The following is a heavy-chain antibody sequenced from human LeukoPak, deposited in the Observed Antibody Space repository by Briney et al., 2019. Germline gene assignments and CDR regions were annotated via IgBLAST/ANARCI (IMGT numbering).Heavy chain of an antibody. V-gene: IGHV4-59*01. CDR3: ARKGGYGDYDPESGYFDL. CDR2: IYYSGST. D-gene: IGHD4-17*01. J-gene: IGHJ2*01. CDR1: GYSISSYY. Sequence: PSETLSLTCAVSGYSISSYYWSWIRQPPGKGLEWIGYIYYSGSTNYNPSLKSRVTISVDTSKNQFSLKLSSVTAADTAVYYCARKGGYGDYDPESGYFDLWGRGTLVTVSS.